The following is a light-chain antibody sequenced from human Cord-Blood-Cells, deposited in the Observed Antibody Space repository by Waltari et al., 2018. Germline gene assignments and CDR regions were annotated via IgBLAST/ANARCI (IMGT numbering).Light chain of an antibody. CDR2: LNSDGSH. CDR1: SGHSSYA. CDR3: QTWGTGIQV. Sequence: QLVLTQSPSASASLGASVKLTCTLSSGHSSYAIAWHQQQPEKGPRYLMKLNSDGSHGKGDVIPGRFSGASSGAERYLTISSLQSEDEADYYCQTWGTGIQVFGGGTKLTVL. J-gene: IGLJ3*02. V-gene: IGLV4-69*01.